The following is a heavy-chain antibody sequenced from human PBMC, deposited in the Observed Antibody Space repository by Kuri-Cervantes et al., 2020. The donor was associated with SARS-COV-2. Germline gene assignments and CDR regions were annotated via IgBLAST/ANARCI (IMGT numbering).Heavy chain of an antibody. Sequence: ASVKVSCKASGYTFTGYYMHWVRQAPGQGLEWMGWINHNSGGTNYAQKFQGRVTITRDTSTSTAYMELRSLRSDDTAVYYCARSVREYDFWSGYPNWFDPWGQGTLVTVSS. CDR3: ARSVREYDFWSGYPNWFDP. D-gene: IGHD3-3*01. CDR2: INHNSGGT. J-gene: IGHJ5*02. CDR1: GYTFTGYY. V-gene: IGHV1-2*02.